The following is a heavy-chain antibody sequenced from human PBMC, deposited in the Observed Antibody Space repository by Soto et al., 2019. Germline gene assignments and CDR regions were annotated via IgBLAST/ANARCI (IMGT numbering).Heavy chain of an antibody. J-gene: IGHJ4*02. Sequence: QVQLVQSGGEVKKPGASVKVSCKASGYSFNTYGISWVREAPGQPLEWMGWISVNKGITNYAQKFQGRIIMTMDTSTSTAYMELRSLRSDDTAVYYCARVWVRGEVDFWGQGTLVTVSS. D-gene: IGHD3-10*01. CDR1: GYSFNTYG. V-gene: IGHV1-18*01. CDR2: ISVNKGIT. CDR3: ARVWVRGEVDF.